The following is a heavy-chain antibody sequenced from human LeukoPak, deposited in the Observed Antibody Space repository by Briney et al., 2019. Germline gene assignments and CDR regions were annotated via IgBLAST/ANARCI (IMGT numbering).Heavy chain of an antibody. CDR3: ARHMADQWELLSDAFDI. CDR1: GGSISSSSYY. CDR2: IYYSGST. V-gene: IGHV4-39*01. D-gene: IGHD1-26*01. Sequence: PSETLSLTCTVSGGSISSSSYYWGWIRQPPGKGLEWIGSIYYSGSTYYNPSLKSRVTISVDTSKNQFSLKLSSVTAADTAVYYCARHMADQWELLSDAFDIWGQGTMVTVSS. J-gene: IGHJ3*02.